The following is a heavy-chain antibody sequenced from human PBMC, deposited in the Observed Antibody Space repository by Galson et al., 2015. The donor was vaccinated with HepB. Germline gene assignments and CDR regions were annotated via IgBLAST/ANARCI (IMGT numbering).Heavy chain of an antibody. J-gene: IGHJ4*02. CDR2: IWYDGSNK. Sequence: SLSLSCAASGFTFSSYGMHWVRQAPGKGLEWVAVIWYDGSNKYYADSVKGRFTISRDNSKNTLYLQMNSLRAEDTAVYYCGRDINPRQQWQVALRYWGQGTHVTVSS. V-gene: IGHV3-33*08. CDR1: GFTFSSYG. D-gene: IGHD6-19*01. CDR3: GRDINPRQQWQVALRY.